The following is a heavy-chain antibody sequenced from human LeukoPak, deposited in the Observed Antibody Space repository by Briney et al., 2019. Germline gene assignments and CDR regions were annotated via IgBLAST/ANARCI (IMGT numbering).Heavy chain of an antibody. Sequence: GGSLRLSCAASGFTVSNNYMSWVRQAPGKGLEWVSVIYSGGSTYFADSVKGRFTISRDYSKNTLYLQMNSLRAVDTAVYYCARDQSDFWSIGYYYMDVWGKGTTVTVSS. D-gene: IGHD3-3*01. CDR2: IYSGGST. CDR1: GFTVSNNY. CDR3: ARDQSDFWSIGYYYMDV. V-gene: IGHV3-53*01. J-gene: IGHJ6*03.